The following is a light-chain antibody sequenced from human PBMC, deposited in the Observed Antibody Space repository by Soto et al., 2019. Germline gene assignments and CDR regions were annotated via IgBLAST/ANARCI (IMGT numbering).Light chain of an antibody. Sequence: QSVLTQPPSVSAAPRQRVTISCSGSNSNIGNNAVNWYQQVPGKAPKLLIYFDDLLSSGFSDRFSGSKSGTSASLVISGLQSEDEADYYCSAWDDNLNVVLFGGGTKLTVL. CDR1: NSNIGNNA. V-gene: IGLV1-36*01. J-gene: IGLJ2*01. CDR2: FDD. CDR3: SAWDDNLNVVL.